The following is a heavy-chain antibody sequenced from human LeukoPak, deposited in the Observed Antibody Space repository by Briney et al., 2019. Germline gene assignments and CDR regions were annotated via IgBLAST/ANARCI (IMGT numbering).Heavy chain of an antibody. D-gene: IGHD3-3*01. V-gene: IGHV3-30*18. Sequence: GGSLRLSCAASGFTFSSYGMHWVRQAPGKGLEWVAVISYDGSNKYYADSVKGRFIISRDDSKNTMYLQMNSLRAEDTAVYYCAKTLVTLSEDYFDYWGQGTLVTVSS. CDR1: GFTFSSYG. CDR3: AKTLVTLSEDYFDY. J-gene: IGHJ4*02. CDR2: ISYDGSNK.